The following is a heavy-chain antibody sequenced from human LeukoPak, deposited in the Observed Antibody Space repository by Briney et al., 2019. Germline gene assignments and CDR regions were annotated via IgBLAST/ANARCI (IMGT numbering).Heavy chain of an antibody. D-gene: IGHD3-22*01. CDR3: AKADDSSGYYSDY. J-gene: IGHJ4*02. V-gene: IGHV3-11*01. CDR2: ISSTGGTI. Sequence: MAGGSLRLSCAASGFGFSDSYMSWIRQTPGKGLEWISYISSTGGTIYYADSVKGRFTISRDNAKNSLYLQMNSLRAEDTALYYCAKADDSSGYYSDYWGQGTLVTVSS. CDR1: GFGFSDSY.